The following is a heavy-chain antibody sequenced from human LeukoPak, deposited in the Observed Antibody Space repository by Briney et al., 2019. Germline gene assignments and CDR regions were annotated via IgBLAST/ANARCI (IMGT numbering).Heavy chain of an antibody. V-gene: IGHV4-59*01. Sequence: PSETLSLTCTVSGGSISSYYWSWIRQPPGKGLVWIGYIYYSGSTNYNPSLKSRVTISVDTSKNQFSLKLSSVTAADTAVYYCARDSGDLLDYWGQGTLVTVSS. J-gene: IGHJ4*02. CDR1: GGSISSYY. D-gene: IGHD4-17*01. CDR3: ARDSGDLLDY. CDR2: IYYSGST.